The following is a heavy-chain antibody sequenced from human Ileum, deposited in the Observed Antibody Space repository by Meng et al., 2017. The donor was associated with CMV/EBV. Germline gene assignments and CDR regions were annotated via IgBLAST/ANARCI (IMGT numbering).Heavy chain of an antibody. CDR2: VDFNGVT. CDR3: ARDSLGSTPWAFAI. Sequence: SETLSLTCTVSGTSMNRHYWTWIRRPPGKGLEWIGYVDFNGVTYYNPSLKSRVTISVDTSNNQFSLRLSSVTAADTAVYYCARDSLGSTPWAFAICGQGTTVTVSS. CDR1: GTSMNRHY. J-gene: IGHJ3*02. D-gene: IGHD3-16*01. V-gene: IGHV4-59*11.